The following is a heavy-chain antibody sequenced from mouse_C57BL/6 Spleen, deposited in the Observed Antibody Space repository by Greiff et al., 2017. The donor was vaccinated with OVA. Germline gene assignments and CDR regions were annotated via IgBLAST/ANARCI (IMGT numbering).Heavy chain of an antibody. J-gene: IGHJ3*01. V-gene: IGHV5-17*01. CDR2: ISSGSSTI. Sequence: EVNLVESGGGLVKPGGSLKLSCAASGFTFSDYGMHWVRQAPEKGLEWVAYISSGSSTIYYADTVKGRFTISRDNAKNTLFLQMTSLRSEDTAMYYCARGVLRYWGQGTLVTVSA. CDR3: ARGVLRY. CDR1: GFTFSDYG. D-gene: IGHD1-1*01.